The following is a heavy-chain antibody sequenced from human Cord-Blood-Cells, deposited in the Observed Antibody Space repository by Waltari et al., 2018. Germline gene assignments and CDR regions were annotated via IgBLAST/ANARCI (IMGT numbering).Heavy chain of an antibody. Sequence: EVQLVGFGGGLVTPGGCLRLSCVAAGSRLSGYWMSWWRQAPGKGLEWVANIKQDGSEKYYVDSVKGRFTISRDNAKNSLYLQMNSLRAEDTAVYYCARGLAGDDAFDIWGQGTMVTVSS. CDR2: IKQDGSEK. CDR1: GSRLSGYW. V-gene: IGHV3-7*01. J-gene: IGHJ3*02. D-gene: IGHD2-21*01. CDR3: ARGLAGDDAFDI.